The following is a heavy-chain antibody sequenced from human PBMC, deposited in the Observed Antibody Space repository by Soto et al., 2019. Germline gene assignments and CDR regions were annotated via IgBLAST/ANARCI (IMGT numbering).Heavy chain of an antibody. V-gene: IGHV3-74*01. CDR1: GFTFSSHW. J-gene: IGHJ4*02. D-gene: IGHD2-2*01. CDR3: ARGVPNCSSSSCSFAF. CDR2: ISGDGRTT. Sequence: EVQLVESGGGLVQPGGSLRLSCAASGFTFSSHWMNWVRQAPGKGLVWVSRISGDGRTTSHADSVKGRFTISRDNAKNTLYLQMNSLRVEDTAVYYCARGVPNCSSSSCSFAFWCQGILVTVSS.